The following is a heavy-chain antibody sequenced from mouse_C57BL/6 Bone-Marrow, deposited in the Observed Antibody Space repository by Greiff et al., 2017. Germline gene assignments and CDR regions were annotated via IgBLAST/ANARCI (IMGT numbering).Heavy chain of an antibody. CDR3: ARILSFITTVVAGDY. J-gene: IGHJ2*01. Sequence: QVQLQQPGAELVKPGASVKLSCKASGYTFTSYWMHWVKQRPGRGLEWIGRIDPNSGGTKYNEQFKSKATLTVDKPSSTAYMQLSSLTSEDSAVYDCARILSFITTVVAGDYWGQGTTLTVSS. V-gene: IGHV1-72*01. CDR2: IDPNSGGT. D-gene: IGHD1-1*01. CDR1: GYTFTSYW.